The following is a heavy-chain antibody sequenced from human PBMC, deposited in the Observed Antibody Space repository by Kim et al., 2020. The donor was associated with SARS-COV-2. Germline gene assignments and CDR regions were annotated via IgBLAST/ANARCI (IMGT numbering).Heavy chain of an antibody. CDR3: AREWADSDSSGYDS. CDR1: GFGFSSHA. V-gene: IGHV3-30-3*01. CDR2: ISTVGATA. D-gene: IGHD3-22*01. J-gene: IGHJ4*02. Sequence: GGSLRLSCVASGFGFSSHAMHWVRRAPGKGLEWMAIISTVGATAYPDSAKGRFTISRNNSKDALFLQMDSLRPDDTAVYYCAREWADSDSSGYDSWGQGTRVIVSS.